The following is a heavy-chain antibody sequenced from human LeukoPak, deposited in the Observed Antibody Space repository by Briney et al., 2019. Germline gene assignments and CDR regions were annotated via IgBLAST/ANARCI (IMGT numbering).Heavy chain of an antibody. V-gene: IGHV4-39*07. CDR1: GGSISSSSYY. CDR3: ARDRWGQWLAWGHDAFDI. D-gene: IGHD6-19*01. J-gene: IGHJ3*02. Sequence: SETLSLTCTVSGGSISSSSYYWGWIRQPPGKGLEWVGSIYYSGSTYYNPSLKSRVTISVDTSKNQFSLKLSSVTAADTAVYYCARDRWGQWLAWGHDAFDIWGQGTMVTVSS. CDR2: IYYSGST.